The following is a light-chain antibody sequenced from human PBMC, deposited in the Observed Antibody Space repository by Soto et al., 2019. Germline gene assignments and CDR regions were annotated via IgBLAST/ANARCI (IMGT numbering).Light chain of an antibody. CDR3: QQYGTSPLT. J-gene: IGKJ3*01. CDR2: GAS. CDR1: QSVSNNY. Sequence: EIVLTQSPGTLSLSPGEGVTLSCRASQSVSNNYLAWYQQKPGQAPRLLMYGASSRATGIPDRFSGSGSGTDFTLTISRLEPEDLAVYYCQQYGTSPLTFGPGTKVDIE. V-gene: IGKV3-20*01.